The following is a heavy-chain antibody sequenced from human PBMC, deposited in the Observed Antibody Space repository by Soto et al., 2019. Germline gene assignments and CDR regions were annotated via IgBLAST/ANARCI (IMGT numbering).Heavy chain of an antibody. J-gene: IGHJ4*02. CDR3: ARAIRGYGAYGGY. CDR1: GFTFSDYY. Sequence: GGSLRLSCAASGFTFSDYYMSWIRQTPGKGLEWLSYITESGHAAEYADSVRGRFTISRDNNKNSLYLQMNSLRVDDTGVYYCARAIRGYGAYGGYLGQGTLVTVSS. CDR2: ITESGHAA. V-gene: IGHV3-11*04. D-gene: IGHD5-12*01.